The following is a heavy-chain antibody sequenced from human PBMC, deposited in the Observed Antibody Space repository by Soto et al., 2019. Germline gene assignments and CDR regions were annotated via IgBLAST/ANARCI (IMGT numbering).Heavy chain of an antibody. CDR3: ARVGHSTLDY. CDR2: IYYSGST. J-gene: IGHJ4*02. D-gene: IGHD6-13*01. Sequence: SETLSLTCTVSGGSISSGGYYWSWIRQHPGKGLEWIGYIYYSGSTYYNPSLKSRVTISVDTSKNQFSLKLSSVTAADTAVYYCARVGHSTLDYWGQGTVVTVSS. V-gene: IGHV4-31*03. CDR1: GGSISSGGYY.